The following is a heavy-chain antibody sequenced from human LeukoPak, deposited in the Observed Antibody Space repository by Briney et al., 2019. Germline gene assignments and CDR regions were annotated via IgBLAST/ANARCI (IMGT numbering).Heavy chain of an antibody. V-gene: IGHV4-34*01. CDR2: INHSGST. D-gene: IGHD3-22*01. CDR3: AREGYYDSSRLDAFDI. CDR1: GGSFSGYY. Sequence: PSETLSFTCAVYGGSFSGYYWSWIRQPPGKGLEWIGEINHSGSTNYNPSLKSRVTISVDTSKNQFSLKLSSVTAADTAVYYCAREGYYDSSRLDAFDIWGQGTMVTVSS. J-gene: IGHJ3*02.